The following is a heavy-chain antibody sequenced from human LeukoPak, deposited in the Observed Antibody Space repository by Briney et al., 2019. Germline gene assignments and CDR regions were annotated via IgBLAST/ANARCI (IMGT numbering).Heavy chain of an antibody. Sequence: ASVKVSCKASGDTFTSYYMHWVRQAPGQGLEWMGWINPNSGGTNYAQKFQGRVTMTRDTSISTAYMELSRLRSDDTAVYYCARRLAPYYYYYMDVWGKGTTVTVSS. V-gene: IGHV1-2*02. CDR1: GDTFTSYY. CDR3: ARRLAPYYYYYMDV. CDR2: INPNSGGT. J-gene: IGHJ6*03.